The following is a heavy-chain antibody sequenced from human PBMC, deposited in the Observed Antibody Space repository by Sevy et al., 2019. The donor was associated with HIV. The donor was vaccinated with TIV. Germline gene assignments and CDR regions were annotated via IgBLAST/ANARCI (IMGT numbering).Heavy chain of an antibody. CDR1: GFTFSSYW. D-gene: IGHD1-26*01. J-gene: IGHJ5*02. Sequence: GGYLRLSCAASGFTFSSYWMHWVRQAPGKGLVWVSRIKTDGSDTSYADSVKGRFTISRDNTKNTLYLHMNSLRAEDSAVPFCARRPTDQSGSYWFDPWGQGTLVTVSS. CDR3: ARRPTDQSGSYWFDP. V-gene: IGHV3-74*01. CDR2: IKTDGSDT.